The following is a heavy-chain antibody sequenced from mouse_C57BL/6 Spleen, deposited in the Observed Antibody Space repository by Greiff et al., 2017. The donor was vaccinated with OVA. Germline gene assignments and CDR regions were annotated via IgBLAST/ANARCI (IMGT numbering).Heavy chain of an antibody. Sequence: QVQLQQSGAELVKPGASVKLSCKASGYTFTSYWMHWVKQRPGQGLEWIGMIHPNSGSTNYNEKFKSKATLTVDKSSSTAYMQLSSLTSEDSAVYYCARSGGSSYRYFDVWGTGTTVTVSS. CDR3: ARSGGSSYRYFDV. J-gene: IGHJ1*03. CDR1: GYTFTSYW. CDR2: IHPNSGST. D-gene: IGHD1-1*01. V-gene: IGHV1-64*01.